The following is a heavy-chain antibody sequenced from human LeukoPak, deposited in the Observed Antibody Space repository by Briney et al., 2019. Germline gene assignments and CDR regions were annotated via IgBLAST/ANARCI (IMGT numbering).Heavy chain of an antibody. CDR1: GGSVSSSNYY. V-gene: IGHV4-39*07. CDR3: ARDSTSGSYY. J-gene: IGHJ4*02. CDR2: IYYSGNT. Sequence: PSETLSLTCAVSGGSVSSSNYYWGWIRQPPGKGLEWIGSIYYSGNTFYNPSLKSRVTISVDTSKNQFSLKLSSVTAADTAVYYCARDSTSGSYYWGQGTLVTVSS. D-gene: IGHD1-26*01.